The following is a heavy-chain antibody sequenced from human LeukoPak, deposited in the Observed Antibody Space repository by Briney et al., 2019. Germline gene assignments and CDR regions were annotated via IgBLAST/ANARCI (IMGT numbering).Heavy chain of an antibody. D-gene: IGHD3-10*01. CDR3: ASSNLGSLGQFDP. CDR2: IHSNGGA. V-gene: IGHV4-59*01. CDR1: GGSISNYY. J-gene: IGHJ5*02. Sequence: PSETLSLTCTVSGGSISNYYWSWIRQPPGKGLEWIGFIHSNGGANYNASLNSRATISRDTSRSQVSLKLTSVTAADTAVYYCASSNLGSLGQFDPGGQGTLVTVSS.